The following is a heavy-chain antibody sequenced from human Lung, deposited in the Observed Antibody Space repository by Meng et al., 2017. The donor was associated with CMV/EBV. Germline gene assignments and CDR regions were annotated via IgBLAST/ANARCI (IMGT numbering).Heavy chain of an antibody. CDR2: IYYSGST. Sequence: SXTXSLXCTVSGGSISSSSYYWGWIRQPPGKGLEWIGSIYYSGSTYYNPSLKSRVTISVDTSKNQFSLKLSSVTAADTAVYYCARGERYQLLLSGPWCQGTLVTVSS. V-gene: IGHV4-39*07. J-gene: IGHJ5*02. D-gene: IGHD2-2*01. CDR3: ARGERYQLLLSGP. CDR1: GGSISSSSYY.